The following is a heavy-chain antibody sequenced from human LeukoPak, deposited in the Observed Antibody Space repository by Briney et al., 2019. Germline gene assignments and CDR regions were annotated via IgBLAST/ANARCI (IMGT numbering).Heavy chain of an antibody. CDR1: GYTFTAYY. V-gene: IGHV1-2*02. D-gene: IGHD3-22*01. CDR3: ASNYDN. J-gene: IGHJ4*02. Sequence: ASVTVSFKASGYTFTAYYMHWVRQAPGQGLEWMGWINPNSGGTYYAQKFQGRVTMTGDTSISTAYMELSRLKSDDTAVFYCASNYDNWGQGTLVTVSS. CDR2: INPNSGGT.